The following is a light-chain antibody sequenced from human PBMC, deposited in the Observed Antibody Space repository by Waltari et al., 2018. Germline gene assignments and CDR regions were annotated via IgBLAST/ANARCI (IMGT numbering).Light chain of an antibody. CDR2: GAS. J-gene: IGKJ4*01. V-gene: IGKV1-33*01. Sequence: DIQITQSPSSLPASVGVRVTITSQAIQDIDNYLNWYQQQQGKAPKLLIYGASNLAPGVPSRFSGSGSGTHYTLTITGLQPEDFATYYCQHYRDYLTFGSGTTVDIK. CDR3: QHYRDYLT. CDR1: QDIDNY.